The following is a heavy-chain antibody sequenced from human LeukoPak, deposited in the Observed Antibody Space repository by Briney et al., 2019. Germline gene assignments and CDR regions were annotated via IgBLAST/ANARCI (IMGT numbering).Heavy chain of an antibody. D-gene: IGHD2-2*01. V-gene: IGHV5-51*01. CDR3: ARHPSIVVVPAAMDYYYMDV. CDR1: GYSFTSYW. CDR2: IYPGDSDT. J-gene: IGHJ6*03. Sequence: PGESLKISCKGSGYSFTSYWIGWVRQMPGKGLEWMGIIYPGDSDTRYSPSFQGQVTISADKSISTAYLQWSSLKASDTAMYYCARHPSIVVVPAAMDYYYMDVWGKGTTVTVSS.